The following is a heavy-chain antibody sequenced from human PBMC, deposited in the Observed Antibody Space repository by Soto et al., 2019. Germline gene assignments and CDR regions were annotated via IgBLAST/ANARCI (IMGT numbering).Heavy chain of an antibody. CDR2: IYYSGST. Sequence: TLSLTCTVSGGSISSGGYYWSWIRQHPGKGLEWIGYIYYSGSTYYNPSLKSRVTISVDTSKNQFSLKLSSVTAADTAVYYCARDNSGFWSGYYYFDYWGQGTLVTVSS. D-gene: IGHD3-3*01. V-gene: IGHV4-31*03. CDR1: GGSISSGGYY. CDR3: ARDNSGFWSGYYYFDY. J-gene: IGHJ4*02.